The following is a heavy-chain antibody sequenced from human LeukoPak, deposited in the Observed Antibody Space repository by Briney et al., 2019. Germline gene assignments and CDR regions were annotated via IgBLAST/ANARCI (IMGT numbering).Heavy chain of an antibody. V-gene: IGHV3-53*01. J-gene: IGHJ4*02. Sequence: GGSLRLSCAASGFTVSSNHMSWVRQAPGKGLEWVSVIYSGGSIYYADSVKGRFTISRDNSKNTLYLQMNSLRAEDTAVYYCAREADSGYPDYWGQGTLVTVSS. CDR2: IYSGGSI. CDR1: GFTVSSNH. CDR3: AREADSGYPDY. D-gene: IGHD3-22*01.